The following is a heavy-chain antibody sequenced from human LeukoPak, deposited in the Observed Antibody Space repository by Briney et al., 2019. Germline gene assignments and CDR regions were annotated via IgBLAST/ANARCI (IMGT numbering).Heavy chain of an antibody. V-gene: IGHV5-51*01. CDR1: GYSITSYW. CDR3: ARLPSYDFWSGYLEY. J-gene: IGHJ4*02. Sequence: GESLKISCKGSGYSITSYWIGWVRQMPGKGLEWMGIIYPGDFDTRYSPSFQGQVTISADKSISTAYLQWSSLKASDTAMYYCARLPSYDFWSGYLEYWGQGTLVTVSS. D-gene: IGHD3-3*01. CDR2: IYPGDFDT.